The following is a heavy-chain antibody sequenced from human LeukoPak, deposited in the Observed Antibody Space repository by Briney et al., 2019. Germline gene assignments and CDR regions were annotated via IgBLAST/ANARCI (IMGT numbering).Heavy chain of an antibody. Sequence: ASVKVSCKASGFTFTSSAMQWVRQARGQRLEWIGWIVVGSGNTNYAQKFQERVTITRDMSTSTAYMELSSLRSEGTAVYYCAADPALGYCSGGSCYPRPDDAFDIWGQGTMVTVSS. CDR1: GFTFTSSA. CDR3: AADPALGYCSGGSCYPRPDDAFDI. CDR2: IVVGSGNT. D-gene: IGHD2-15*01. V-gene: IGHV1-58*02. J-gene: IGHJ3*02.